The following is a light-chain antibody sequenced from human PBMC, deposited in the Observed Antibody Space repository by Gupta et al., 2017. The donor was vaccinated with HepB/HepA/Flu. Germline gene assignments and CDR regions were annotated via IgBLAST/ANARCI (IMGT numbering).Light chain of an antibody. CDR2: DDT. J-gene: IGLJ1*01. CDR3: RAYTGASVI. V-gene: IGLV2-14*03. Sequence: SALTQPASVSSSPAQAIAISCTGTSSAVGAYSHGSWYQQHPDKAPRLILYDDTYRPSGVSSRFSGSKSGNTASLKIAGLQTEDEEDYYCRAYTGASVIFGTGTKVTVL. CDR1: SSAVGAYSH.